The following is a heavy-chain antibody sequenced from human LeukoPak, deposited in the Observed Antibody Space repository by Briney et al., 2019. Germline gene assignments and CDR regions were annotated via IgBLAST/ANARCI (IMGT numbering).Heavy chain of an antibody. D-gene: IGHD2-2*02. CDR3: AKDWKGHCSSTSCYIDY. CDR1: GFTFSSYA. J-gene: IGHJ4*02. V-gene: IGHV3-23*01. Sequence: PGGSLRLSCAASGFTFSSYAMSWVRQAPGRGLEWVSASSGSGGSTYYADSVKGRFTISRDNSKNTLYLQMNSLRAEDTAVYYCAKDWKGHCSSTSCYIDYWGQGTLVTVSS. CDR2: SSGSGGST.